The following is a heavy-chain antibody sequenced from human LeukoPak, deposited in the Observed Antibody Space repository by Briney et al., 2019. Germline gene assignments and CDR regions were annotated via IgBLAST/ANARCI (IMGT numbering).Heavy chain of an antibody. Sequence: GGSLRLSCAASGFTFSSYSMNWVRQAPGKGLEWVSSISSSSSYIYYADSVKGRFTISRDNAKNSLYPQMNSLRAEDTAVYYCARERCTSCYTPTDYYYYMDVWGKGTTVTVSS. CDR2: ISSSSSYI. V-gene: IGHV3-21*01. CDR1: GFTFSSYS. J-gene: IGHJ6*03. D-gene: IGHD2-2*02. CDR3: ARERCTSCYTPTDYYYYMDV.